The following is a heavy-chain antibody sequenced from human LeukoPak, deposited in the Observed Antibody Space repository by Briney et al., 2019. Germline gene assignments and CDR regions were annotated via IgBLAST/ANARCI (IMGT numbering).Heavy chain of an antibody. CDR1: GGSISSHY. Sequence: SETLSLTCTVSGGSISSHYWSWIRQPPGKGLEWIGYIYYSRSTNYNPSLKSRVTISVDTSKNQFSLKLSSVTAADTAVYYCARVSAARSGSYYKLFDYWGQGTLVTVSS. CDR3: ARVSAARSGSYYKLFDY. J-gene: IGHJ4*02. V-gene: IGHV4-59*11. CDR2: IYYSRST. D-gene: IGHD3-10*01.